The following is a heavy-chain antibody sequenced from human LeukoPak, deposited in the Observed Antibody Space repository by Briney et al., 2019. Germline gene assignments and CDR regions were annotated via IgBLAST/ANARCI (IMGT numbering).Heavy chain of an antibody. CDR2: ISSSSSYI. V-gene: IGHV3-21*01. D-gene: IGHD1-26*01. J-gene: IGHJ4*02. Sequence: GGSLRLSCAASGFTFSSYSMNSVRQAPGKGLEWVSSISSSSSYIYYADSVKGRFTISRDNAKNSLYLQMNSLRAEDTAVYYCARAYSGSYDFDYWGQGTLVTVSS. CDR1: GFTFSSYS. CDR3: ARAYSGSYDFDY.